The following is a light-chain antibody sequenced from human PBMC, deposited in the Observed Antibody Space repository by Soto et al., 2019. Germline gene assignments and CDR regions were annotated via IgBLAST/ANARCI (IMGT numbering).Light chain of an antibody. V-gene: IGKV1-5*01. CDR3: QQYNSYSPWT. Sequence: DIQMTQSPSTLSASVGDRVTITCRASQSISSWLAWYQQQPGKAPKLLIYDASSLESGVPSRFSGSGSGTEFTLTISSLQPDDFETYYCQQYNSYSPWTFGQGTKVDIK. CDR1: QSISSW. CDR2: DAS. J-gene: IGKJ1*01.